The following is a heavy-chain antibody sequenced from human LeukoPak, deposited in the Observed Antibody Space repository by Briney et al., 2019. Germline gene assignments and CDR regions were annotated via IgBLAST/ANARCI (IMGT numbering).Heavy chain of an antibody. Sequence: GRSLRLSCAASGFTFSSYAMHWVRQAPGKGLEWVAVVSFDGDNKYYADSVKDRFTISRDNSQNTLNLQLNSLRAEDTAVYYCARDWTLNYWGQGTLVTVSS. J-gene: IGHJ4*02. CDR3: ARDWTLNY. V-gene: IGHV3-30-3*01. D-gene: IGHD3/OR15-3a*01. CDR2: VSFDGDNK. CDR1: GFTFSSYA.